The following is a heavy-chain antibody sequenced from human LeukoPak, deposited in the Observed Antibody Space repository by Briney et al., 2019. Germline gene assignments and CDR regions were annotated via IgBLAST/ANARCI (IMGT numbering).Heavy chain of an antibody. CDR1: GFTFTSSW. D-gene: IGHD2/OR15-2a*01. Sequence: GGSLRLSCAASGFTFTSSWMSWVRQSPGKGLEWVAGIKPDGSETFYSDSVRGRFTISRDNAKNSLYLQMKSLRAEDTAVYYCARGKTSQNIVTRKTYNWFDPWGQGTLVTVSA. V-gene: IGHV3-7*01. J-gene: IGHJ5*02. CDR3: ARGKTSQNIVTRKTYNWFDP. CDR2: IKPDGSET.